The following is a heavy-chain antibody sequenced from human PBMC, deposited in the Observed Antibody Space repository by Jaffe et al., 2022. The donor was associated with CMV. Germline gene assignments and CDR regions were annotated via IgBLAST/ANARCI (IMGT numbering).Heavy chain of an antibody. CDR3: ARDKATGTTGWFDP. Sequence: QVQLQESGPGLVKPSQTLSLTCTVSGDSISSGSYYWNWIRQHPGKGLEWIGHIHYSGNTYYNPSLKSRVIISVDTSKNQFFLKLSSVTAADTAVYYCARDKATGTTGWFDPWGQGTLVTVSS. J-gene: IGHJ5*02. CDR2: IHYSGNT. CDR1: GDSISSGSYY. V-gene: IGHV4-31*03. D-gene: IGHD1-7*01.